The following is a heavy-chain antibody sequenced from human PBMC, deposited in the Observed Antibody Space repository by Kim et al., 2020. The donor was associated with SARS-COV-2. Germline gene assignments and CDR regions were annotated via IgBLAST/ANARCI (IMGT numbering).Heavy chain of an antibody. CDR2: ISGSGGST. CDR3: AKSRYSSSRPFNWFDP. J-gene: IGHJ5*02. V-gene: IGHV3-23*01. Sequence: GGSLRLSCAASGFTFSSYAMSWVRQAPGKGLEWVSAISGSGGSTYYADSVKGRFTISRDNSKNTLYLQMNSLRAEDTAVYYCAKSRYSSSRPFNWFDPWGQGTLVTVSS. CDR1: GFTFSSYA. D-gene: IGHD6-13*01.